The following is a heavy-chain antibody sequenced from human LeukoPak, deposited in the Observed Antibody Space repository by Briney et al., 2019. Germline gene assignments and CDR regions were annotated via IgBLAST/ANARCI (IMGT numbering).Heavy chain of an antibody. J-gene: IGHJ4*02. D-gene: IGHD3-22*01. CDR1: SGSISSSSYY. CDR3: ARRNYYYDGSGYYYFDY. Sequence: SETLSLTCTVSSGSISSSSYYWGWIRQPPGKGLEWIGSIYYSGSTYYNPSLKSRVTISVDTSKNQFSLKLSSVTAADTAVYYCARRNYYYDGSGYYYFDYWGQGTLVTVSS. V-gene: IGHV4-39*01. CDR2: IYYSGST.